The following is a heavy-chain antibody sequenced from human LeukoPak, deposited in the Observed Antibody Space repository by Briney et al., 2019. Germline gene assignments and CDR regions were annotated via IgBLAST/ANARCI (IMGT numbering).Heavy chain of an antibody. V-gene: IGHV3-49*04. J-gene: IGHJ6*03. CDR3: TRVAGSTSCYINCWGDYYYYMDV. Sequence: PGGSLRLSCTASGFTFGDYAMSWVRQAPGKGLEWVGFIRSKAYGGTTEYAASVKGRFTISRDDSKSIAYLQMNSLKTEDTAVYYCTRVAGSTSCYINCWGDYYYYMDVWGKGTTVTISS. D-gene: IGHD2-2*02. CDR2: IRSKAYGGTT. CDR1: GFTFGDYA.